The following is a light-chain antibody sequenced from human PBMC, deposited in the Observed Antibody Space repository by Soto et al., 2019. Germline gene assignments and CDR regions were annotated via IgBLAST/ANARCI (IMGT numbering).Light chain of an antibody. V-gene: IGKV3-11*01. Sequence: EIVLTQSPATLSLSPGERATLSCRASQSVSSYLAWYQQKPGQAPRLLIYDASNRATGIPARFSGSGSGTAFSLPISSLEPEDFAVYYYQQRSNWPPFTFGGGTKVEIK. CDR2: DAS. J-gene: IGKJ4*01. CDR3: QQRSNWPPFT. CDR1: QSVSSY.